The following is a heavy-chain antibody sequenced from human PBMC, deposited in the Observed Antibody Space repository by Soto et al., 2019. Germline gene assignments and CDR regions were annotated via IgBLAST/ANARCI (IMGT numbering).Heavy chain of an antibody. CDR3: TTGSGVEMATMGHAFDI. J-gene: IGHJ3*02. CDR1: GFTFSNAW. Sequence: GGSLRLSSAASGFTFSNAWMSWVRQAAGEGLEWVGRIKSKTDGGTTDYAAPVKGRFTISRDDSKNTLYLQMNSMKTEDTAVYYCTTGSGVEMATMGHAFDIWGQGTMVTVSS. CDR2: IKSKTDGGTT. V-gene: IGHV3-15*01. D-gene: IGHD5-12*01.